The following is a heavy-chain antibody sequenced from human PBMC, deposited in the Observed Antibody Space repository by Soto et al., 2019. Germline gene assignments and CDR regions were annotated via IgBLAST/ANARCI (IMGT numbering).Heavy chain of an antibody. J-gene: IGHJ4*01. CDR3: ATDDHGAYAF. D-gene: IGHD4-17*01. Sequence: ASMKVSCKPFGYSFTAYYIHWVRQAPGQVLECMGWVDPRSGATKYAQRFQGRVIMTRDTSVHTVYMALSGLTSDDTAVYYCATDDHGAYAFWGQGTLVTVSS. V-gene: IGHV1-2*02. CDR1: GYSFTAYY. CDR2: VDPRSGAT.